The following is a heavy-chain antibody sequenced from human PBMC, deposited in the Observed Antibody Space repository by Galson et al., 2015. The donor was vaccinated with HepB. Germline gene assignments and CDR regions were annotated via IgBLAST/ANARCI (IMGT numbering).Heavy chain of an antibody. D-gene: IGHD3-10*01. CDR1: GYTFTGYY. CDR3: ARDWDYEGYWYGSGSLDS. J-gene: IGHJ4*02. V-gene: IGHV1-2*04. CDR2: INPHRGDT. Sequence: SVKVSCKASGYTFTGYYIQWLRQAPGQGLEWIGWINPHRGDTNFAQKFQSSVTMTRDTSISTVYMELSSLRPDDTAVYYCARDWDYEGYWYGSGSLDSWGQGTPVTVSS.